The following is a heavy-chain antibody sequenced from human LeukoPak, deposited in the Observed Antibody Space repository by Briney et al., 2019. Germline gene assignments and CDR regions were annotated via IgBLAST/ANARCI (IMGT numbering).Heavy chain of an antibody. CDR2: ISAYNGNA. CDR1: GYTFTSYG. D-gene: IGHD3-10*01. CDR3: ARVSMVRGVIIGWFDP. V-gene: IGHV1-18*01. J-gene: IGHJ5*02. Sequence: ASVTVSCTASGYTFTSYGISWVRQAPGQGLEWMGWISAYNGNANYPQKLQGRVTMTTDTSTSTAYMELRSLRSDDTAVYYCARVSMVRGVIIGWFDPWGQGTLVTVSS.